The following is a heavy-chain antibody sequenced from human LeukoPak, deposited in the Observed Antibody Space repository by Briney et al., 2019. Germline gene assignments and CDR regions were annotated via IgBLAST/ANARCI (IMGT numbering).Heavy chain of an antibody. Sequence: SETLSLTCAVYGGSFSGYYWSWIRQPPGKGLEWIGGILYSGITYYNPSLKSRVTISVDTSKNQFSLKLSSVTAADTAVYYCARGGRLRSITFDYWGQGTLVTVSS. J-gene: IGHJ4*02. V-gene: IGHV4-34*01. CDR1: GGSFSGYY. D-gene: IGHD4-17*01. CDR3: ARGGRLRSITFDY. CDR2: ILYSGIT.